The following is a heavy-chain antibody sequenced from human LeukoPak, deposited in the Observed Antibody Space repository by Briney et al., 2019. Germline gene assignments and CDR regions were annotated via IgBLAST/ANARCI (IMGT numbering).Heavy chain of an antibody. D-gene: IGHD3-22*01. CDR2: INPSGGST. V-gene: IGHV1-46*01. Sequence: ASVKVSCKASGYTFTSYYMHWVRQAPGQGLEWMGIINPSGGSTSYAQEFQGRVTMTRDTSTSTVYMELSSLRSEDTAVYYCARSSHAASSSGYLDYWGQGTLVTVSS. J-gene: IGHJ4*02. CDR3: ARSSHAASSSGYLDY. CDR1: GYTFTSYY.